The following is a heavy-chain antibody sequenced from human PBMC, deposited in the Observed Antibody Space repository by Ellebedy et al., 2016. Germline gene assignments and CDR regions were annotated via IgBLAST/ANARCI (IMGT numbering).Heavy chain of an antibody. J-gene: IGHJ4*02. CDR1: GFTFSSYA. V-gene: IGHV3-30-3*01. CDR3: ARDAAYCSGGSCYRYYFDY. Sequence: GESLKISXAASGFTFSSYAMHWVRQAPGKGLEWVAVISYDGSNKYYADSVKGRFTISRDNSKNTLYLQMNSLRAEDTAVYYCARDAAYCSGGSCYRYYFDYWGQGTLVTVSS. CDR2: ISYDGSNK. D-gene: IGHD2-15*01.